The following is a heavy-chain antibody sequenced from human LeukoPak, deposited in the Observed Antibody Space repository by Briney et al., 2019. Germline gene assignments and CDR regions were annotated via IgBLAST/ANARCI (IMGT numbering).Heavy chain of an antibody. D-gene: IGHD2-2*02. J-gene: IGHJ4*02. CDR1: GYTFTSYG. Sequence: ASVKVSCKASGYTFTSYGISWVRQAPGQGLEWMGWISAYNGNTNYAQKLQGRVTMTTDTSTSTAYMELRSLRSDDTAVYYCAREDPIVVVPAAIPALDYWGQGTLVTVSS. CDR2: ISAYNGNT. V-gene: IGHV1-18*01. CDR3: AREDPIVVVPAAIPALDY.